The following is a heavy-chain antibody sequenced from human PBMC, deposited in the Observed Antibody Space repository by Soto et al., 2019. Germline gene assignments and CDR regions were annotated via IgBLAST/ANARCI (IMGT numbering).Heavy chain of an antibody. CDR3: ARDYKGITMVRGVIRAATWFDP. CDR2: IIPILGIA. J-gene: IGHJ5*02. D-gene: IGHD3-10*01. CDR1: GGTFSSYT. V-gene: IGHV1-69*04. Sequence: SVKVSCKASGGTFSSYTISWGRQAPGQGLEWMGRIIPILGIANYAQKFQGRVTITADKSTSTAYMELSSLRSEDTAVYYCARDYKGITMVRGVIRAATWFDPWGQGTLVTVSS.